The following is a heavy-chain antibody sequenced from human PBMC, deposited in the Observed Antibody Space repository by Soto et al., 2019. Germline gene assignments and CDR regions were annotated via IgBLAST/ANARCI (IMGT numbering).Heavy chain of an antibody. V-gene: IGHV1-69*04. J-gene: IGHJ4*02. CDR3: AAGKGDILTGYYLGDPAPDY. CDR2: IIPILGIA. Sequence: ASVKVSCKASGYTFTSYGISWVRQAPGQGLEWMGRIIPILGIANYAQKFQGRVTITADKSTSTAYMELSSLRSEDTAVYYCAAGKGDILTGYYLGDPAPDYWGQGTLVTVSS. D-gene: IGHD3-9*01. CDR1: GYTFTSYG.